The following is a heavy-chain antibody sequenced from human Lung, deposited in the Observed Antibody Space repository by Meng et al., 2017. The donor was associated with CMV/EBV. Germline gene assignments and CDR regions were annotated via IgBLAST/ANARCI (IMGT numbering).Heavy chain of an antibody. CDR1: GFTFSGSA. CDR3: TSHSYDFWGGMDV. J-gene: IGHJ6*02. CDR2: IRSKANSYAT. Sequence: GEXXKISCAASGFTFSGSAMHWVRQASGKGLEWVGRIRSKANSYATAYAASVKGRFTIPRDDSKNTAYLQMNSLKTEDTAVYYCTSHSYDFWGGMDVWGQGTTVTVSS. V-gene: IGHV3-73*01. D-gene: IGHD3-3*01.